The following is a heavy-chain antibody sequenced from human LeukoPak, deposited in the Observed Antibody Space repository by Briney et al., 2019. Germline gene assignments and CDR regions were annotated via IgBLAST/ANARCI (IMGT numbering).Heavy chain of an antibody. CDR3: ARVGSPPYYYDSSGYYS. V-gene: IGHV1-2*02. Sequence: ASVKVSCKASGYTFTGYYMHWVRQAPGQGLEWMGWINPNSGGTNYAQKFQGRVTMTRDTSISTAYMELSRLRSDDTAVYYCARVGSPPYYYDSSGYYSWGQGTLVTVSS. CDR2: INPNSGGT. CDR1: GYTFTGYY. D-gene: IGHD3-22*01. J-gene: IGHJ4*02.